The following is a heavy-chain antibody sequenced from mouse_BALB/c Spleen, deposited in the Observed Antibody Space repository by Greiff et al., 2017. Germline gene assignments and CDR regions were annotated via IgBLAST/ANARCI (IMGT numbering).Heavy chain of an antibody. D-gene: IGHD2-2*01. CDR1: GFSLTSYG. Sequence: VKLMESGPGLVAPSQSLSITCTVSGFSLTSYGVHWVRQPPGKGLEWLGVIWAGGSTNYNSALMSRLSISKDNSKSQVFLKMNSLQTDDTAMYYCAREGGYDEGLAYWGQGTLVTVSA. V-gene: IGHV2-9*02. CDR2: IWAGGST. J-gene: IGHJ3*01. CDR3: AREGGYDEGLAY.